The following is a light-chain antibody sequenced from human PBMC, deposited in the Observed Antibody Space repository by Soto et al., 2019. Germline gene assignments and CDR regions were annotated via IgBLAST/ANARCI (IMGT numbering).Light chain of an antibody. V-gene: IGLV2-14*01. Sequence: QSALTQPASVSGSPGQSITISCTGSSSDVGGYNYVSWYQQHPGKAPKLIIYDVSNRPSGISNRFSGSKSDNTASLTISGLQAEDEADYYCTSYTSSSTLVLFGGGTKLTAL. J-gene: IGLJ2*01. CDR2: DVS. CDR3: TSYTSSSTLVL. CDR1: SSDVGGYNY.